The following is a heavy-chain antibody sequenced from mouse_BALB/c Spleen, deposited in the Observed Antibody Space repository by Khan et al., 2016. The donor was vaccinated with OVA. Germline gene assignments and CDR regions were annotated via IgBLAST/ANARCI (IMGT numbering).Heavy chain of an antibody. J-gene: IGHJ3*01. Sequence: EVELVESGGGLIQPGGSLRLSCAASGFTFSDYYMTWVRQPPGKALEWLGFIRNERYGYTAEYDASVKGRFTISRDNSQRFLYLQMNILRPEDSATYYCARDMGLLRFDYWGQGTLVTVSA. D-gene: IGHD1-1*01. CDR3: ARDMGLLRFDY. CDR2: IRNERYGYTA. CDR1: GFTFSDYY. V-gene: IGHV7-3*02.